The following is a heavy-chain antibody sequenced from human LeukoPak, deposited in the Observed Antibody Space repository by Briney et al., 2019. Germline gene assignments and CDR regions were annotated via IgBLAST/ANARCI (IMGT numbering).Heavy chain of an antibody. CDR1: GFTFSDYN. D-gene: IGHD3-10*01. J-gene: IGHJ4*02. V-gene: IGHV3-11*04. CDR3: ARPMVRGVISVGY. Sequence: PGGSLRLSCAASGFTFSDYNMRWIRQAPGKGLEWVSSISRSGSTKYYADSVKGRFTISRDNSKNTLYLQMNSLRAEDTAVYYCARPMVRGVISVGYWGQGTLVTVSS. CDR2: ISRSGSTK.